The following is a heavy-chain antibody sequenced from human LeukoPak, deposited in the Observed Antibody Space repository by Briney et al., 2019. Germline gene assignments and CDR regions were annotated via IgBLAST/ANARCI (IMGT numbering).Heavy chain of an antibody. D-gene: IGHD7-27*01. V-gene: IGHV4-61*01. CDR1: GSSVSSGTYF. CDR3: ARWGTY. CDR2: IHYSVTT. J-gene: IGHJ4*02. Sequence: PSETLSLTCTVSGSSVSSGTYFWTWVRQPPGKGLEWIGHIHYSVTTNYNPSLKSRVTMSLDTSKNQFSLKLTSVTAADTAIYFCARWGTYWGQGILVTVSS.